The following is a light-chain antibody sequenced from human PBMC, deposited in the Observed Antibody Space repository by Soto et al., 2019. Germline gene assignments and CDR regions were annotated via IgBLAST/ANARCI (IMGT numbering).Light chain of an antibody. CDR1: SSDVGSYNS. CDR2: DVS. Sequence: QSALAQPASVSGSPGQSLAISCTGTSSDVGSYNSVSWYQQYPGKAPTLMIHDVSNRPSGVSARFSGSNSGNTASLTISGLQAEDEADYYCSPFTSSSSYVFGSGTKLTVL. V-gene: IGLV2-14*03. CDR3: SPFTSSSSYV. J-gene: IGLJ1*01.